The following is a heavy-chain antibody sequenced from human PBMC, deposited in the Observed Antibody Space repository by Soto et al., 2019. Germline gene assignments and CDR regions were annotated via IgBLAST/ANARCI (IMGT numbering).Heavy chain of an antibody. D-gene: IGHD2-15*01. V-gene: IGHV1-3*01. CDR1: GYTFTSYA. CDR2: INAGNGNT. Sequence: QVQLVQSGAEVKKPGASVKVSCKASGYTFTSYAMHWVRQAPGQRLEWMGWINAGNGNTKYSQKFQGRVTITRDTSASTAYMELSSLRSEDTAVYYCARDDIVVVVAALNWFDPWGQGTLVTDSS. J-gene: IGHJ5*02. CDR3: ARDDIVVVVAALNWFDP.